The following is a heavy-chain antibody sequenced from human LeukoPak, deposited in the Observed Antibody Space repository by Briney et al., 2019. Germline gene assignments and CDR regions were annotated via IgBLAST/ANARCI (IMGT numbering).Heavy chain of an antibody. Sequence: AGSLRLSCAASGFSFVNYGMNWVRQAPGKGLEWVSGISRSGDSTYYADSVKGRFTISRDNSENTLFLQMHSLRAEDTALYYCAKDLGANSFYFDFWGQGDLVAVSS. J-gene: IGHJ4*02. V-gene: IGHV3-23*01. CDR3: AKDLGANSFYFDF. CDR1: GFSFVNYG. CDR2: ISRSGDST. D-gene: IGHD4/OR15-4a*01.